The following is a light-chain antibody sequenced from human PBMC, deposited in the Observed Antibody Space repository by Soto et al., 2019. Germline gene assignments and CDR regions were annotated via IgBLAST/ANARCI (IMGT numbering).Light chain of an antibody. V-gene: IGLV2-14*03. CDR1: SSDIGGYKY. CDR3: TSYASSSTPVV. Sequence: QSALTQPASVSGSPGQSITISCTGTSSDIGGYKYVSWYQHHPGTAPKLMIYDVTNRPSGVSNHFSGSKSGNTASLTISGLQAEDEGDYYCTSYASSSTPVVFGGGTKLTVL. J-gene: IGLJ2*01. CDR2: DVT.